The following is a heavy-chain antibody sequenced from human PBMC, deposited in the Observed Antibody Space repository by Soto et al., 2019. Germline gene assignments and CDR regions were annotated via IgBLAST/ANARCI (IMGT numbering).Heavy chain of an antibody. CDR2: ISSSSSYI. V-gene: IGHV3-21*01. CDR3: ARDGPYDFWSGALGGGYYYYYMDV. CDR1: GFTFSSYS. D-gene: IGHD3-3*01. J-gene: IGHJ6*03. Sequence: GGSLRLSCAASGFTFSSYSMNWVRQAPGKWLEWVSSISSSSSYIYYADSVKGRFTISRDNAKNSLYLQMNSLRAEDTAVYYCARDGPYDFWSGALGGGYYYYYMDVWGKGTTVTVSS.